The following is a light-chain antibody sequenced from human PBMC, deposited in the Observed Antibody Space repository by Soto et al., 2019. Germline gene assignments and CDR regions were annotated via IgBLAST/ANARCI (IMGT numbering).Light chain of an antibody. CDR1: QNIRNW. CDR3: QQYNTYST. CDR2: DAS. V-gene: IGKV1-5*01. Sequence: SPIPQAPSTLTPLFGDSVKIHSRASQNIRNWLAWYQQKPGKAPNPLIYDASSLKSGVPARFSGSGSGTEFTLTISSLQPDDFATYYCQQYNTYSTFGQGTWVEIK. J-gene: IGKJ5*01.